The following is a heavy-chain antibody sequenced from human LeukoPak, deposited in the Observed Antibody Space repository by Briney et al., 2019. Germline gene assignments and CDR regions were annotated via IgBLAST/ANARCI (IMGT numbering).Heavy chain of an antibody. CDR2: VSGSGGST. CDR1: GFTFSSYA. Sequence: PGGSLRLSCAASGFTFSSYAMTWFRQAPGKGLEWVSVVSGSGGSTYYADSVKGRFTISRDNSKNTLSLQMNSLRAEDTAVYYCAKDGWYGYYVVYWGQRTLAAVSS. CDR3: AKDGWYGYYVVY. J-gene: IGHJ4*02. D-gene: IGHD6-19*01. V-gene: IGHV3-23*01.